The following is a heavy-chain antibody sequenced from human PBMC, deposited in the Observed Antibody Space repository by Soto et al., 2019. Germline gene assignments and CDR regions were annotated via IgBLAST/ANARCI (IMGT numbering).Heavy chain of an antibody. V-gene: IGHV4-30-4*01. CDR3: ARDSRTPSGGMDV. J-gene: IGHJ6*02. CDR1: GGSISGGDYH. Sequence: QVQLQESGPGLMMPSQTLSLTCTVSGGSISGGDYHWTWIRQTPEKGLEWIGAIYYSASTYYNPSLVSRMRMSIDTSKNQFSLKLTSVTATDTAVYYCARDSRTPSGGMDVWGQGTTVTVSS. CDR2: IYYSAST.